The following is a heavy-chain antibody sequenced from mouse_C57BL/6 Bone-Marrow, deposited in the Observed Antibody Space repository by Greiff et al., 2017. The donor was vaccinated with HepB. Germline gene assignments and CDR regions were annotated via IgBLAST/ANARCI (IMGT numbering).Heavy chain of an antibody. D-gene: IGHD1-1*01. CDR3: ARAPLRYYYAMDY. V-gene: IGHV5-4*03. J-gene: IGHJ4*01. Sequence: EVKVEESGGGLVKPGGSLKLSCAASGFTFSSYAMSWVRQTPEKRLEWVATISDGGSYTYYPDNVKGRFTISRDNAKNNLYLQMSHLKSEDTAMYYCARAPLRYYYAMDYWGQGTSVTVSS. CDR1: GFTFSSYA. CDR2: ISDGGSYT.